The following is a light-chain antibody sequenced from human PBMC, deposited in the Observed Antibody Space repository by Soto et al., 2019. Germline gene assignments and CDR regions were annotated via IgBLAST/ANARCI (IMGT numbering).Light chain of an antibody. Sequence: QLVLTQPPSVSGAPGQRVTISCTGSSSNFGAGYDVHWYHQLPGTAPKLLIYGNNNRPSGVPDRFSGSKSGTSASLAITGLQAEDEADYYCQSYDSSLRVVFGGGTKLTVL. J-gene: IGLJ2*01. CDR2: GNN. CDR1: SSNFGAGYD. V-gene: IGLV1-40*01. CDR3: QSYDSSLRVV.